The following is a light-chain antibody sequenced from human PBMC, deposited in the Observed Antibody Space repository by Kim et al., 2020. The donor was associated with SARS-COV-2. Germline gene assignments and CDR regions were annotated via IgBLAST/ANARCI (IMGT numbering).Light chain of an antibody. J-gene: IGLJ3*02. CDR1: SSNNGAGYD. V-gene: IGLV1-40*01. Sequence: GVTISCTGSSSNNGAGYDVHWYQQLPGTAPKLLIYGNSNRPSGVPDRFSGSKSGTSASLAITGLQAEDEADYYCQSYDSSLSGWVFGGGTQLTVL. CDR2: GNS. CDR3: QSYDSSLSGWV.